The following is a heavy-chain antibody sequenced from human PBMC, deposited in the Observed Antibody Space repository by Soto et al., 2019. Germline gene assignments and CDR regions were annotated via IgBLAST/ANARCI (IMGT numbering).Heavy chain of an antibody. D-gene: IGHD3-10*01. Sequence: GGSLRLSCAASGFTFSNAWMNWVRQAPGKGLEWVGRIKSKTDGGTTDYAAPVKGRFTISRDDSKNTLYLQMNSLKTEDTAVYYCTTFTNYYGSGSYYSLRDYYYYYGMDVWGQGTTVTVSS. V-gene: IGHV3-15*07. CDR1: GFTFSNAW. J-gene: IGHJ6*02. CDR2: IKSKTDGGTT. CDR3: TTFTNYYGSGSYYSLRDYYYYYGMDV.